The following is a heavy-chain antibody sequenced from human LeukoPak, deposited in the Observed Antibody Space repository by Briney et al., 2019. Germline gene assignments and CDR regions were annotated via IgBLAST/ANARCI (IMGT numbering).Heavy chain of an antibody. D-gene: IGHD3-10*01. CDR1: GGSFSGYY. CDR3: ARGPGSYPL. Sequence: SETLSLTCAVYGGSFSGYYWSWIRQPPGKGLEWIGEINHSGSTNYNPSLKSRVTISVDTSKNQFSLKLSSVAAADAAVYYCARGPGSYPLGGQGTRVTVSA. J-gene: IGHJ4*02. V-gene: IGHV4-34*01. CDR2: INHSGST.